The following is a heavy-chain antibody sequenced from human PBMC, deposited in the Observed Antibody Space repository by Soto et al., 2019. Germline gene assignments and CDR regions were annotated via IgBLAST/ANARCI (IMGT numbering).Heavy chain of an antibody. D-gene: IGHD6-13*01. CDR3: ARDGRGQQLAHDAFDI. CDR1: GGTFSSYA. J-gene: IGHJ3*02. CDR2: IIPIFGTA. V-gene: IGHV1-69*12. Sequence: QVQLVQSGAEVKKPGSSVKVSCKASGGTFSSYAISWVRQAPGQGLEWMGGIIPIFGTANYAQKFQGRVTIPADESTSTAYMELSSLRSEDTAVYYCARDGRGQQLAHDAFDIWGQGTMVTVSS.